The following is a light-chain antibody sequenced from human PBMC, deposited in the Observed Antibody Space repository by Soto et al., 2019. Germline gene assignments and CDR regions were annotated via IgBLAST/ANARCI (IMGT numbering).Light chain of an antibody. CDR1: QDISNY. Sequence: DIQMTQSPSSLSASVGDRVTITCQASQDISNYLNWYQQKPGEAPKLLIFDSSNLETGGPSRFSGSGSGTNFSFTITSLKPEDFATYYFQQYDNLPLTSGGGTKGKIK. CDR2: DSS. J-gene: IGKJ4*01. V-gene: IGKV1-33*01. CDR3: QQYDNLPLT.